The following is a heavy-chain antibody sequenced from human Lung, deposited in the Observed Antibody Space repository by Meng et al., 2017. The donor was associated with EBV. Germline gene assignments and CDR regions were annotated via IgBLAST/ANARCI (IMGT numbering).Heavy chain of an antibody. J-gene: IGHJ4*02. CDR2: IYYTRTS. Sequence: QLQESGPGLVPPPQAPSLTCTVAGGVVISGGYYGSWIRQQPGKGLKWIGYIYYTRTSFYNPSLKSRDTISVDTSKNQFSLNLSSVTAADTAVYYSANAGRFGESLGDYWGQGILVTVSS. V-gene: IGHV4-31*03. D-gene: IGHD3-10*01. CDR3: ANAGRFGESLGDY. CDR1: GGVVISGGYY.